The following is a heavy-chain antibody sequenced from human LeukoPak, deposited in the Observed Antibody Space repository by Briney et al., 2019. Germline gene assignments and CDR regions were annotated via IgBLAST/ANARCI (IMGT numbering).Heavy chain of an antibody. CDR2: IYPGDSDT. D-gene: IGHD3-10*01. CDR3: ARQWVRGVSFGWFDP. J-gene: IGHJ5*02. CDR1: GYSFTSNW. V-gene: IGHV5-51*01. Sequence: GESLKISCKGSGYSFTSNWIGWVRQMPGKGLEWMGIIYPGDSDTRYSPSFQGQVTISADKSISTAYLQWSSLKASDTAMYYCARQWVRGVSFGWFDPWGQGTLVTVSS.